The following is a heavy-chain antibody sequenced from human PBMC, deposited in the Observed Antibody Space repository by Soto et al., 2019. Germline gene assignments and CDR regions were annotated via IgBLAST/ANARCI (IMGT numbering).Heavy chain of an antibody. D-gene: IGHD3-10*01. CDR2: INPSGGST. CDR3: ARDQGPSGSGSHSAFDI. J-gene: IGHJ3*02. V-gene: IGHV1-46*01. Sequence: QVQLVQSGAEVKKPGASVKVSCKASGYTFPSYYMHWVRQAPGQGLEWMGIINPSGGSTSYAQKFQGRVTMTRDTSTSTVYMELSSLRSEDTAVYYCARDQGPSGSGSHSAFDIWGQGTMVTVSS. CDR1: GYTFPSYY.